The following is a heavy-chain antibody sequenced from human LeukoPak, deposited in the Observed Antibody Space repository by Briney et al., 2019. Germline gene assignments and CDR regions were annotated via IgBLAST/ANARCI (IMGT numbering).Heavy chain of an antibody. D-gene: IGHD4-11*01. CDR1: GFTVSSNY. Sequence: GGSLRLSCAASGFTVSSNYMSWVRQAPGKGLEWVSAIYSGGNTYYADSVNGRFTISRDNSKNTLYLQMNSLRVDDTAVYYCARSPYSNYGIDYWGQGTLVTVSS. V-gene: IGHV3-53*01. CDR3: ARSPYSNYGIDY. J-gene: IGHJ4*02. CDR2: IYSGGNT.